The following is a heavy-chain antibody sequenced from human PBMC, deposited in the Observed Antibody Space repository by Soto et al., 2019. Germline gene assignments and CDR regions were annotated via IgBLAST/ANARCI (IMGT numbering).Heavy chain of an antibody. J-gene: IGHJ3*02. CDR1: GFTFSRYW. CDR3: ARDLDQGCSGGSCYSTGAFDI. V-gene: IGHV3-7*01. D-gene: IGHD2-15*01. Sequence: HPGGSLRLSCAASGFTFSRYWMSWVRQAPGKGLEWVANIKEDGNEKYYVDSVKGRFTISRDNAKNSLYLQMNSLRAEDTAVYYCARDLDQGCSGGSCYSTGAFDIWGQGTVVTVSS. CDR2: IKEDGNEK.